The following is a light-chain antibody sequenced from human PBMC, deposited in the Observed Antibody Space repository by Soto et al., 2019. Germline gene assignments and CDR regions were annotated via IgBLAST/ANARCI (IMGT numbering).Light chain of an antibody. J-gene: IGKJ2*01. CDR1: QSVSNNY. CDR3: QQYGSSPPYT. CDR2: CSS. Sequence: EVVLTQSPGTLSLSPGERATLSCRASQSVSNNYFAWYQQKPGQAPRLLIFCSSDRATGIPDRFSGSGSGTDCTLTISRLEPEDFAVYYCQQYGSSPPYTFGQRTKLEIK. V-gene: IGKV3-20*01.